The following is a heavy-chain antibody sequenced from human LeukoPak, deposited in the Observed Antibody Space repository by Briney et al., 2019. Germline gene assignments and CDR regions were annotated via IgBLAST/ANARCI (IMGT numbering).Heavy chain of an antibody. CDR1: GFTFSSYS. D-gene: IGHD2-2*01. J-gene: IGHJ4*02. Sequence: GGSLRLSCAASGFTFSSYSMTWVRQAPGKGLEWVSYISSSSSTIYYADSVKGRFTISRDNAKNSLYLQMNSLRAEDTAVYYCAKNRGSSITSCFDYWGQGTLVTVSS. V-gene: IGHV3-48*01. CDR2: ISSSSSTI. CDR3: AKNRGSSITSCFDY.